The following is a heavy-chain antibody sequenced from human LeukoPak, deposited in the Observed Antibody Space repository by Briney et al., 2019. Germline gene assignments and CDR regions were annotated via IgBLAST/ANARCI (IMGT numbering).Heavy chain of an antibody. V-gene: IGHV3-23*01. CDR3: ERDCSGGNCYYFDY. Sequence: PGGSLRLSCAASGFTFNSYAMSWVRQAPGKGLEWVSTISFSGGSTYYADSVKGRFTISRDNSKNTLYLQMNSLRAEDKAVYYCERDCSGGNCYYFDYWGQGTLVTVSS. D-gene: IGHD2-15*01. CDR1: GFTFNSYA. CDR2: ISFSGGST. J-gene: IGHJ4*02.